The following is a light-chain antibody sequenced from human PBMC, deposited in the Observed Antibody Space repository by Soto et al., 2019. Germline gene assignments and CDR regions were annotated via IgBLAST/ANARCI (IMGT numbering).Light chain of an antibody. Sequence: IGLEQTPCAERLSAGECATLSCRASQSLSSSYLAWYQRKPGQAPRLLIYGTSIRATGIPDRFSGSGSGTDFTLTSSSREPEDFALYYCQQYGRLLGTFAQGTQLDIK. CDR1: QSLSSSY. J-gene: IGKJ5*01. CDR3: QQYGRLLGT. CDR2: GTS. V-gene: IGKV3-20*01.